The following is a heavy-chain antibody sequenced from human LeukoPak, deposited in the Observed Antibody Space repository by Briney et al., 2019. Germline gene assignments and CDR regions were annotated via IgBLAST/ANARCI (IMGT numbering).Heavy chain of an antibody. CDR1: GDSVSSNSVT. J-gene: IGHJ5*02. V-gene: IGHV6-1*01. CDR2: TYYRSTWYN. Sequence: SQTLSLTCAISGDSVSSNSVTWNWIRQFPSRGLEWLGRTYYRSTWYNDYAVSVRGRITVNPDTSKNQFSLHLNSVTPEDTAVYYCARRLTQYDCFDPWGQGILVTVS. D-gene: IGHD2-2*01. CDR3: ARRLTQYDCFDP.